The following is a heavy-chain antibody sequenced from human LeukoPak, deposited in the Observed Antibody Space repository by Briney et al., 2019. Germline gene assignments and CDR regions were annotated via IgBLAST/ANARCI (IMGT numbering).Heavy chain of an antibody. Sequence: QPGRSLRLSCAASGFIFSSCAMHWVRQAPGKGLEWVAVISYHGSNDGSNKYYADSVKGRFTISRDNAKSSLYLQMNSLRAEDTAVYYCARDGGAYDSSGYYVYFDYWGQGTLVTVSS. J-gene: IGHJ4*02. V-gene: IGHV3-30-3*01. CDR3: ARDGGAYDSSGYYVYFDY. CDR2: ISYHGSNDGSNK. D-gene: IGHD3-22*01. CDR1: GFIFSSCA.